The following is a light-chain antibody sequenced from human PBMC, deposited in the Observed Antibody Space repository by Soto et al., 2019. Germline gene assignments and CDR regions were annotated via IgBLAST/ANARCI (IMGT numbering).Light chain of an antibody. CDR2: AAS. V-gene: IGKV1-12*01. CDR3: QQYGNSPIT. J-gene: IGKJ5*01. CDR1: QGINSW. Sequence: DIQMTQSPSSVSASVGDRVTITCRASQGINSWLTWYQQKPGKAPKLLIYAASSLQSGVPSRFSGSGSGTDFTLTIGRLEPEDFAVYYCQQYGNSPITFGQGTRLEIK.